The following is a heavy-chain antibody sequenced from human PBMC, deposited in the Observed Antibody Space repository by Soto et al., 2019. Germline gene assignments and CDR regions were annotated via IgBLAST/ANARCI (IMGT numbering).Heavy chain of an antibody. CDR2: LFGSGGGI. CDR3: AKDASAGNGVWEPVDM. D-gene: IGHD2-8*01. J-gene: IGHJ3*02. V-gene: IGHV3-23*01. CDR1: GFDFSAYA. Sequence: EVQLLESGGGLVQPGGSLRLSCAASGFDFSAYAMSWVRQAPGKGLQWVSGLFGSGGGIHYADSVRGRFTVSRDNSKSTLYMQMSSLRAEDTAVYYCAKDASAGNGVWEPVDMWGQGTEVTVSS.